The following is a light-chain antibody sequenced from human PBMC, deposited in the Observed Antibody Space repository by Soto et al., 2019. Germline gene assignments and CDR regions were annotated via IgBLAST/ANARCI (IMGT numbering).Light chain of an antibody. CDR2: GDI. V-gene: IGLV1-40*01. Sequence: QSALTQPPSVSGAPGQRVSISGTGTSSNIGAGYDVHWYQHLPGTAPKLLIFGDINRPSGVPDRFSGSKSGTSASLAITGLQAEDEADYYCQSYDSSLSISVFGGGTKLTVL. J-gene: IGLJ2*01. CDR1: SSNIGAGYD. CDR3: QSYDSSLSISV.